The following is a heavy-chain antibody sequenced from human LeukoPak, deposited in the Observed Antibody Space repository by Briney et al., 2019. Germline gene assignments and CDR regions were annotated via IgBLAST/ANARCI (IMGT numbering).Heavy chain of an antibody. J-gene: IGHJ5*02. Sequence: PGGSLRLSCAGSGFPFSTYSMNWVRQAPGKGLEWVSSIGSSSSHIYYAASVKGRFTTSRDNAQNSLYLQMNSLGAEDTAVYFCARGEGYCSSPSYRGIGNWFDPWGQGTLVTVSS. CDR1: GFPFSTYS. V-gene: IGHV3-21*01. CDR2: IGSSSSHI. CDR3: ARGEGYCSSPSYRGIGNWFDP. D-gene: IGHD2-2*01.